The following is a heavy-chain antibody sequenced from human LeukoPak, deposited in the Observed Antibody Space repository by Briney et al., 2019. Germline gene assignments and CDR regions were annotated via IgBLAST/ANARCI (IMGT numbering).Heavy chain of an antibody. CDR3: AKGGGYEAQYYYYYLDV. V-gene: IGHV3-74*01. CDR2: INIDGSST. D-gene: IGHD5-12*01. CDR1: GFTFSSYW. J-gene: IGHJ6*03. Sequence: GGSLRLSCAASGFTFSSYWMHWVRQTPGKGLVWVSRINIDGSSTSYADSVKGRFTISRDNAKNTLYLQMNSLRAEDTAVYYCAKGGGYEAQYYYYYLDVWGKGTTVTISS.